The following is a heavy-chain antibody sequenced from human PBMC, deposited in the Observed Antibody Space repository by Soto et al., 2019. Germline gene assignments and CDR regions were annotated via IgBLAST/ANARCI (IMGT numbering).Heavy chain of an antibody. CDR3: ARARDYDFWSGLLFYGMDV. CDR2: ISSVGTTT. D-gene: IGHD3-3*01. J-gene: IGHJ6*02. Sequence: EVQLLESGGGLVQPGGSLRLSCADSGFTFSNYAMSSVRQAPGKGLEWVPGISSVGTTTYYADSVKGRFTISRDNFKRTLDLQMSSLRAEDTATYYCARARDYDFWSGLLFYGMDVWGQGTTVTVSS. V-gene: IGHV3-23*01. CDR1: GFTFSNYA.